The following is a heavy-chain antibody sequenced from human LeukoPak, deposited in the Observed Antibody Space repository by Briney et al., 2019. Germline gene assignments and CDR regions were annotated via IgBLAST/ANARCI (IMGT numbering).Heavy chain of an antibody. CDR2: ISGSGGST. V-gene: IGHV3-23*01. Sequence: GGSLRLSCATSGFNFNDAWMNWVSQAPGKGLEWVSAISGSGGSTYFADSVKGRFTISRDNSKNTLYLQMDSLRAEDTAVYYCAKDYAGDYGDYSPRWGQGTLVTVSS. D-gene: IGHD4-17*01. CDR3: AKDYAGDYGDYSPR. CDR1: GFNFNDAW. J-gene: IGHJ4*02.